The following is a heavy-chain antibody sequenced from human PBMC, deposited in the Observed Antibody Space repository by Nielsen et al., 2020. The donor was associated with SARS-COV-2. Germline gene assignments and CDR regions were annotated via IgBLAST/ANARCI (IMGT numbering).Heavy chain of an antibody. J-gene: IGHJ5*02. CDR3: AREPGRGLGWFDP. Sequence: SVQVSCKASGGTFSSYAISWVRQAPGQGLEWMGRIIPILGIANYAQKFRGRVTITADKSTSTAYMELSSLRSEDTAVYYCAREPGRGLGWFDPWGQGTLVTVSS. CDR2: IIPILGIA. D-gene: IGHD1-1*01. V-gene: IGHV1-69*04. CDR1: GGTFSSYA.